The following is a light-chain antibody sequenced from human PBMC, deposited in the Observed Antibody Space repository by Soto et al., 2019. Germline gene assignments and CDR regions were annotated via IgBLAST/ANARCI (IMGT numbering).Light chain of an antibody. CDR1: NIGSKS. CDR3: QVWDSSSDHVV. J-gene: IGLJ2*01. Sequence: SYELTQPPSVSMAPGKTARITCGGTNIGSKSAHWYQQKPGQAPVLVIYYDSDRPSGIPERFSGSNSGNTATLTISRVEAGDEADYYCQVWDSSSDHVVFGGGTQLTVL. CDR2: YDS. V-gene: IGLV3-21*04.